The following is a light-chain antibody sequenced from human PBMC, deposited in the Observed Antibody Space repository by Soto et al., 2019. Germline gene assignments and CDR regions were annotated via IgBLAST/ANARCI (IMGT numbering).Light chain of an antibody. Sequence: EIVLTQSPATLSLCPGERATLSSRASQSVSSYLAWYQQKPGQAPRLLIYDASNRATGIPARFSGSGSGTDFTLTISSLEPEDFAVYYCQQRTNWPITFGQGTRLEIK. CDR1: QSVSSY. J-gene: IGKJ5*01. V-gene: IGKV3-11*01. CDR2: DAS. CDR3: QQRTNWPIT.